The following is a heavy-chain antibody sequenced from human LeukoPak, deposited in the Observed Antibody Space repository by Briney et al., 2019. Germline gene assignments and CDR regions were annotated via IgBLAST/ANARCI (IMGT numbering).Heavy chain of an antibody. V-gene: IGHV4-59*08. J-gene: IGHJ4*02. D-gene: IGHD5-18*01. Sequence: SETLSLTCTVSGGSISSYYWSWIRQPPGKGLEWIGYIYYSGSTNYNPSLKSRVTISVDTSKNQFSLKLSSVTAADTAVYYCARHETAMGYLRYFDYWGQGTLVTVSS. CDR1: GGSISSYY. CDR3: ARHETAMGYLRYFDY. CDR2: IYYSGST.